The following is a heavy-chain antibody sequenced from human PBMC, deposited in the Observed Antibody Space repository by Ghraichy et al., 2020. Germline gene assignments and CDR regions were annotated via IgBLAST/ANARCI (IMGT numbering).Heavy chain of an antibody. Sequence: LSLTCAASGFTFSSYWMHWVRQAPGKGLVWVSRINSDGSSTSYADSVKGRFTISRDNAKNTLYLQMNSLRAEDTAVYYCAREVSNNWFDPWGQGTLVTVSS. CDR3: AREVSNNWFDP. J-gene: IGHJ5*02. CDR1: GFTFSSYW. V-gene: IGHV3-74*01. CDR2: INSDGSST.